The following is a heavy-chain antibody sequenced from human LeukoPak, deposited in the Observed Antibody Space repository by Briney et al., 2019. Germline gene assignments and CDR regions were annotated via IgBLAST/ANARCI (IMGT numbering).Heavy chain of an antibody. D-gene: IGHD3-10*01. Sequence: SETLSLTCTVSGGSISSSSYHWGWIRQPPGKGMEWIGSIYYSGSTYYNPSLKSRVTISVDTSKNQFSLKLSSVTAADTAVYYCARQASLLLWFGEQAFDIWGQGTMVTVSS. CDR2: IYYSGST. V-gene: IGHV4-39*01. J-gene: IGHJ3*02. CDR3: ARQASLLLWFGEQAFDI. CDR1: GGSISSSSYH.